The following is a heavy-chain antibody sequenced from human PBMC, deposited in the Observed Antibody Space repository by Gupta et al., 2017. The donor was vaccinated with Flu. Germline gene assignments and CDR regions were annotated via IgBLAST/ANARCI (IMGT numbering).Heavy chain of an antibody. V-gene: IGHV4-31*03. J-gene: IGHJ5*02. CDR1: GGSISSGGYY. CDR2: IYYSGST. Sequence: QVQLQESGPGLVKPSQTLSLTCTVSGGSISSGGYYWSWIRQHPGKGLEWIGYIYYSGSTYYNPSLKSRVTISVDTSKNQFSLKLSSVTAADTAVYYCARMGEMSLTHPKNNWFDPWGQGTLVTVSS. CDR3: ARMGEMSLTHPKNNWFDP. D-gene: IGHD3-16*01.